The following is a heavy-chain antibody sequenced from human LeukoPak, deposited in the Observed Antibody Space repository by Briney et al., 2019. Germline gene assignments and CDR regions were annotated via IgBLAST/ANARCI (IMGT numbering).Heavy chain of an antibody. CDR1: GFTFNTYA. D-gene: IGHD4-17*01. J-gene: IGHJ4*02. V-gene: IGHV3-23*01. CDR3: ARDDYGDWPPLFHN. Sequence: GGSLRLSCAAAGFTFNTYAMSWLRQAPGKGLEWVSAISITGDSTNYADCVKGRFTISRDNSKNPLYLQMNRLRAEDTALYYCARDDYGDWPPLFHNWGQGTLVTVSS. CDR2: ISITGDST.